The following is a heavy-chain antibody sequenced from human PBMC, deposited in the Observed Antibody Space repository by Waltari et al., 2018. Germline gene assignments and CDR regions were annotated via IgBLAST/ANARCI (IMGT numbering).Heavy chain of an antibody. V-gene: IGHV1-2*02. J-gene: IGHJ4*02. CDR2: INPNSGGT. CDR3: ARDQGETTGTTDS. D-gene: IGHD1-1*01. CDR1: GYTFSGYY. Sequence: QVQLVQSGAEVKKPGASVRVSCKASGYTFSGYYMPWVRQAPGQGLEWMGWINPNSGGTKYVQKFQGRITMTRDTSISTVYMELSRLRSDDTAVYFCARDQGETTGTTDSWGQGTLVTVSS.